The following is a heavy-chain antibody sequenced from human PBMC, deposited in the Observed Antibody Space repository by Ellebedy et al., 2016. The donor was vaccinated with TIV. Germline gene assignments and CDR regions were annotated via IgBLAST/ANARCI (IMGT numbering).Heavy chain of an antibody. CDR2: ISGSGRTI. CDR1: GFTFSDYY. J-gene: IGHJ4*02. V-gene: IGHV3-11*01. Sequence: GGSLRLXCKASGFTFSDYYMSWIRQAPGKGLDWVSYISGSGRTIFYADSVKGRFTISRDNAKNSLYLHMNSLRADDTAVYYCARPDYRYDSWGQGTQVTVSS. D-gene: IGHD4-11*01. CDR3: ARPDYRYDS.